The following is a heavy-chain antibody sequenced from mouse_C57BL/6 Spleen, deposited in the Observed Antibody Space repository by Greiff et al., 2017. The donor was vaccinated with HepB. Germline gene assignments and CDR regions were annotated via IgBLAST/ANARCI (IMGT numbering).Heavy chain of an antibody. V-gene: IGHV5-6*01. CDR1: GFTFSSYG. Sequence: EVKLVESGGDLVKPGGSLKLSCAASGFTFSSYGMSWVRQTPDKRLEWVATISSGGSYTYYPDSVKGRFTISRDNAKNTQYLQMSSLKSEDTAMYYCARQNSPYAMDYWGQGTSVTVSS. J-gene: IGHJ4*01. CDR2: ISSGGSYT. D-gene: IGHD2-12*01. CDR3: ARQNSPYAMDY.